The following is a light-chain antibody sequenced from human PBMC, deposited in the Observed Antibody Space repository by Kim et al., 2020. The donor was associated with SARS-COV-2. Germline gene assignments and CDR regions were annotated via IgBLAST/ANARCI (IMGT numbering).Light chain of an antibody. CDR2: GAS. Sequence: SVSREDRATLSCRATQSVDAKLAWYQQRPGQPPRLLIYGASARATSIPARFRGSGSGTEFTLTISGLQSEDFAVYYCQQYSEWPLTFGGGTNVEIK. CDR1: QSVDAK. CDR3: QQYSEWPLT. J-gene: IGKJ4*01. V-gene: IGKV3-15*01.